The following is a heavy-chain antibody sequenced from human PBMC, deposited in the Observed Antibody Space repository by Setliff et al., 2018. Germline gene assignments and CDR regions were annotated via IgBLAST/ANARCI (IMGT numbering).Heavy chain of an antibody. CDR2: INHGGST. J-gene: IGHJ5*02. CDR3: AREVAGTYHYFDP. Sequence: SETLSLTCTVYGGSFSDYYWGWVRQPPGKGLEWIGEINHGGSTYYNPSLKSRVTLSLDTSKNQFSLKLNSVTAADTALYFCAREVAGTYHYFDPWGQGTLVTVSS. V-gene: IGHV4-34*09. D-gene: IGHD6-19*01. CDR1: GGSFSDYY.